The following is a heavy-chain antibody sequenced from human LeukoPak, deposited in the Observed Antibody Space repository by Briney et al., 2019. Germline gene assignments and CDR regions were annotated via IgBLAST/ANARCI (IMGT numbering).Heavy chain of an antibody. CDR3: AKGRWVYCGGDCRWYYFDY. CDR2: ISGSGGST. J-gene: IGHJ4*02. V-gene: IGHV3-23*01. Sequence: GGSLRLSCAASGFTFSSYAMSWVRQAPGKGLEWVSAISGSGGSTYYADSVKGRFTISRDNSKNTLYLQMNSLRAEDTAVYYCAKGRWVYCGGDCRWYYFDYWGQGTLVTVSS. D-gene: IGHD2-21*02. CDR1: GFTFSSYA.